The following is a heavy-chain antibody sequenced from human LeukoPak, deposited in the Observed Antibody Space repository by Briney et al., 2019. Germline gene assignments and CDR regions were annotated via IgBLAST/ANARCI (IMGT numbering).Heavy chain of an antibody. CDR1: GGSISSYY. V-gene: IGHV4-59*01. D-gene: IGHD3-16*02. CDR3: ARDFRYDYVWGSYRYLDY. CDR2: IYYSGST. J-gene: IGHJ4*02. Sequence: PSETLSLTCTVSGGSISSYYWSWIRQPPGKGLEWIGYIYYSGSTNYNPSLKSRVTISVDTSKNQFSLKLSSVTAADTAVYYCARDFRYDYVWGSYRYLDYWGQGTLVTVSS.